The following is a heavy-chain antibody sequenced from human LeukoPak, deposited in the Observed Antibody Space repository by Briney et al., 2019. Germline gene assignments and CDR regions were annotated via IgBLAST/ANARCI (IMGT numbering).Heavy chain of an antibody. CDR1: GGSFSGYY. D-gene: IGHD3-22*01. CDR2: INHSGST. V-gene: IGHV4-34*01. CDR3: ARGGPRITMIVVPMDV. J-gene: IGHJ6*03. Sequence: SETLSLTCAVYGGSFSGYYCSWIRQPPGKGLEWIGEINHSGSTNYNPSLKSRVTISVDTSKNQFSLKLSSVTAADTAVYYCARGGPRITMIVVPMDVWGKGTTVTVSS.